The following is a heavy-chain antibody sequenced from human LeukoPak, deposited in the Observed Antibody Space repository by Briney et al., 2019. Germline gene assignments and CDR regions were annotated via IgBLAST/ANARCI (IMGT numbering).Heavy chain of an antibody. CDR2: IYPGDSDT. V-gene: IGHV5-51*01. D-gene: IGHD2-15*01. CDR1: GYSFTSYW. J-gene: IGHJ4*02. Sequence: GESLKISCKGSGYSFTSYWIGWVRQMPGKGLEWMGIIYPGDSDTRYSPSFQGQVTISADKSISTAYLQWSSLKASDTAMYYRARHREYCSGGSCYGLDYWGQGTLVTVSS. CDR3: ARHREYCSGGSCYGLDY.